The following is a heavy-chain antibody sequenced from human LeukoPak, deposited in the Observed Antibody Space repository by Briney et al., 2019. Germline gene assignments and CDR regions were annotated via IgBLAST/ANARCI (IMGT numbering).Heavy chain of an antibody. V-gene: IGHV3-21*01. Sequence: GGSLRLSCAASGFTFSSYSMNWVRQAPGKGLEWVSSISSSSYIYYADSVKGRFTISRDNSKNTLYLQMNSLRAEDTAVYYCAKDRNIVPTVGDYWGQGTLVTVSS. CDR1: GFTFSSYS. CDR3: AKDRNIVPTVGDY. J-gene: IGHJ4*02. D-gene: IGHD5-12*01. CDR2: ISSSSYI.